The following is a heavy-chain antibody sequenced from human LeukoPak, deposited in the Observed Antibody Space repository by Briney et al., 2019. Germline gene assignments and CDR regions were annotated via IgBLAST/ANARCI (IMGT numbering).Heavy chain of an antibody. CDR2: ISAYNGNT. Sequence: ASVKVSCKASGYTFTSYGTSWVRPAPGQGLEWMGWISAYNGNTNYAQKLQGRVTMTSDTSTSTAYMELRSLRSDDTAVYYCARHFYGSGTNWFDPWGQGNLVTVSS. CDR1: GYTFTSYG. CDR3: ARHFYGSGTNWFDP. V-gene: IGHV1-18*01. D-gene: IGHD3-10*01. J-gene: IGHJ5*02.